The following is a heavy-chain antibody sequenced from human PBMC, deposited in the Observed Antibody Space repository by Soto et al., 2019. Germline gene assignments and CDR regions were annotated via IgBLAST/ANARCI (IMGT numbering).Heavy chain of an antibody. CDR1: GFSFSSFA. J-gene: IGHJ6*02. CDR3: AKTRGAMIYAISVYGMDV. V-gene: IGHV3-23*01. CDR2: ISGSADST. D-gene: IGHD2-8*01. Sequence: EVQLLESGGGFIHPGGSLRLSCAASGFSFSSFAMNWVRQAPGKGLEWVSIISGSADSTFYADSVKGQFTISRDNSKSTLYLQINSLRAKDTAVYYCAKTRGAMIYAISVYGMDVWGQGTTVTVSS.